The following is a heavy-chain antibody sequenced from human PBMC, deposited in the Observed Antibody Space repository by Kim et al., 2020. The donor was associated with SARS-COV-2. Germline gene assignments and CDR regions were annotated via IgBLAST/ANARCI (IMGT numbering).Heavy chain of an antibody. D-gene: IGHD3-3*01. V-gene: IGHV3-30*18. CDR3: AKAAERSFWSGYPYYYYGMDV. CDR2: ISYDGSNK. Sequence: GGSLRLSCAASGFTFSSYGMHWVRQAPGKGLEWVAVISYDGSNKYYADSVKGRFTISRDNSKNTLYLQMNSLRAEDTAVYYCAKAAERSFWSGYPYYYYGMDVWGQGTTVTVSS. J-gene: IGHJ6*02. CDR1: GFTFSSYG.